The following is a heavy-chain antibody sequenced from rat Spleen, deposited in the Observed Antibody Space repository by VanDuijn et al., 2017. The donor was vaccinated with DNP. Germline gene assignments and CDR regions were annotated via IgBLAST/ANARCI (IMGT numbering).Heavy chain of an antibody. V-gene: IGHV3-1*01. CDR3: AKWNNYYGYLDY. J-gene: IGHJ2*01. CDR2: ISYSGST. CDR1: GYSITSHY. D-gene: IGHD1-10*01. Sequence: VQLQESGPGLVKPSQSLSLTCSVTGYSITSHYWGWIRKFPGNKMEWVGHISYSGSTTSNPSLKSRISIARDTSKNQFFLQLNSVTTEDTATYYCAKWNNYYGYLDYWGQGVMVTVSS.